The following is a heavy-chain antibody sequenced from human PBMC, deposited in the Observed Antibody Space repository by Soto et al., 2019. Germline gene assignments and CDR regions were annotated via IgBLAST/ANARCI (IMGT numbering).Heavy chain of an antibody. CDR2: IIPLYGTT. CDR3: ATEGDAGIAAAGTAWFDR. J-gene: IGHJ5*02. CDR1: RGTFSRYA. V-gene: IGHV1-69*12. Sequence: QVQLVQSGAEVKKPGSSVKVSCKASRGTFSRYAISWVRQAPGQGLEWMGGIIPLYGTTNYAQKFQGRVTLTADXXTXIGXLELSSLRSEDTAIYYCATEGDAGIAAAGTAWFDRWGQGSLVTVSS. D-gene: IGHD6-13*01.